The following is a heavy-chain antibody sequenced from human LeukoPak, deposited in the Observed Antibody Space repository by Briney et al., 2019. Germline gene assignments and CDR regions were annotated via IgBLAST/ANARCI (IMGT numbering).Heavy chain of an antibody. J-gene: IGHJ4*02. CDR3: ARGPMITFGGVYRRKYYFDY. V-gene: IGHV3-66*01. CDR2: IYSGGTT. Sequence: GGSLRLSCAASGFTVSSNYMSWVRQAPGKGLEWVSVIYSGGTTYYADSVKGRFTISRDNSKNTLYLQMNSLRAEDTAVYYCARGPMITFGGVYRRKYYFDYWGQGTLVTVSS. CDR1: GFTVSSNY. D-gene: IGHD3-16*01.